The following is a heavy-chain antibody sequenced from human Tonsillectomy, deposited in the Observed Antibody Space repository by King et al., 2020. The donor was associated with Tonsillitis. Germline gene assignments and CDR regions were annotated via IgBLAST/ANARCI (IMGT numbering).Heavy chain of an antibody. J-gene: IGHJ6*02. CDR3: AKDFRGHCSGACFYGMDV. D-gene: IGHD2-15*01. CDR2: ISNDVSNM. CDR1: GFYFRAHG. V-gene: IGHV3-30*18. Sequence: VQLVQSGGGVVQPGRSLRLSCVASGFYFRAHGMHWVRQAPGKGLEGMAGISNDVSNMYYADSVKGRFTISRDNSTNTLYLQMNSLRAEDTAVYYCAKDFRGHCSGACFYGMDVWGQGTTVTVSS.